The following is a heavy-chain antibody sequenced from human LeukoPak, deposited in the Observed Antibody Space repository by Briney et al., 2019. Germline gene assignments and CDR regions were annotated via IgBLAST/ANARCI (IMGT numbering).Heavy chain of an antibody. D-gene: IGHD1-26*01. J-gene: IGHJ5*02. CDR3: ARLVGATWFGP. V-gene: IGHV4-59*01. Sequence: PSETLSLTCTVSGDSIDSISNKFWSWIRQPPGKGLECIGYISGSGRTNYNPSLQSRVTISVDTSKSQSSLRLSSMTAADTAVYYCARLVGATWFGPWGQGTLVTVSS. CDR1: GDSIDSISNKF. CDR2: ISGSGRT.